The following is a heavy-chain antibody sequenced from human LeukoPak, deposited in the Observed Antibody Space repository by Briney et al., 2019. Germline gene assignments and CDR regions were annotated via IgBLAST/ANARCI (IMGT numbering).Heavy chain of an antibody. CDR3: AKLGRSGWSGGY. D-gene: IGHD6-19*01. CDR1: GFSFIDYA. V-gene: IGHV3-23*01. Sequence: GGSLRLSCAASGFSFIDYAMNWVSQAPGKGLERVSGINGSGGRTYYADSVKGRFTVSRDNSKNTLFLQMNSLRADDTAVYWCAKLGRSGWSGGYWGQGTLVTVSS. J-gene: IGHJ4*02. CDR2: INGSGGRT.